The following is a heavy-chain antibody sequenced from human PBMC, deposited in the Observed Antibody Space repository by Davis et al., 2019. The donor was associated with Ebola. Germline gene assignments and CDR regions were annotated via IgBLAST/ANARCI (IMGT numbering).Heavy chain of an antibody. CDR3: ARRGGYCSSTSCRGYFQH. CDR2: INHSGST. Sequence: PSETLSLTCAAYGGSFSGYYWSWIRQPPGKGLEWIGEINHSGSTNYNPSLKSRVTISVDTSKNQFSLKLSSVTAADTAVYYCARRGGYCSSTSCRGYFQHWGQGTLVTVSS. CDR1: GGSFSGYY. J-gene: IGHJ1*01. D-gene: IGHD2-2*01. V-gene: IGHV4-34*01.